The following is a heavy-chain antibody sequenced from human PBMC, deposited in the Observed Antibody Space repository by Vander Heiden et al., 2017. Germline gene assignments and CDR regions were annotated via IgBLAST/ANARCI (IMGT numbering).Heavy chain of an antibody. V-gene: IGHV3-7*01. Sequence: EVQLVESGGGLVQPGGSLRLSCAASGFTFGSYWMSWVRQAPGKGLEWVANIKQDGSEKYYVDSVKGRFTISRDNAKNSLYLQMNSLRAEDTAVYYCARTKWWHDAFDIWGQGTMVTVSS. CDR3: ARTKWWHDAFDI. CDR2: IKQDGSEK. J-gene: IGHJ3*02. D-gene: IGHD2-15*01. CDR1: GFTFGSYW.